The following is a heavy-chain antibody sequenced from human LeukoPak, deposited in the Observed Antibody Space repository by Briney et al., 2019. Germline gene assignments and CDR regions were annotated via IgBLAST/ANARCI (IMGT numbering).Heavy chain of an antibody. CDR2: ISGSGGSK. D-gene: IGHD4-11*01. V-gene: IGHV3-23*01. CDR1: GFTFSSYA. Sequence: PGGSLRLSCAASGFTFSSYAMSWVRQAPGKGLEWVAAISGSGGSKYYADSVKGRFTISRDNSKNTLYLQMNSLRAEDTAVYYCSSNYRRYVGSLALDYWGQGTLVTVSS. CDR3: SSNYRRYVGSLALDY. J-gene: IGHJ4*02.